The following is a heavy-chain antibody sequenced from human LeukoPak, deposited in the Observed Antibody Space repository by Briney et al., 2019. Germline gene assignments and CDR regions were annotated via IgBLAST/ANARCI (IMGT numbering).Heavy chain of an antibody. CDR3: ARYSIVGATTFDY. CDR1: GVTFSSYG. CDR2: IRSSSTYI. V-gene: IGHV3-21*01. D-gene: IGHD1-26*01. J-gene: IGHJ4*02. Sequence: GGSLTLSCAASGVTFSSYGMTWVRQAPGKGLEWVTSIRSSSTYIYYADSVKGPFPISRDNAKNSLYLQMNSLRAEDTAVYYCARYSIVGATTFDYRGQGTLVTVSS.